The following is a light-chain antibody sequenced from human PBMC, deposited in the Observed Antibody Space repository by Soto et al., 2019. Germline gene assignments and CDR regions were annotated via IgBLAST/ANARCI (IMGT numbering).Light chain of an antibody. Sequence: EIVMTQSPAMLSVSPGERATLSCRASQNVNNRLAWYQQKAGQPPRLLIYGASTRATGIPARFSGSGSGTEFTLTISSLQSEDFAVYYCQQYYSYPPTFGQGTKVEIK. J-gene: IGKJ1*01. CDR3: QQYYSYPPT. V-gene: IGKV3-15*01. CDR1: QNVNNR. CDR2: GAS.